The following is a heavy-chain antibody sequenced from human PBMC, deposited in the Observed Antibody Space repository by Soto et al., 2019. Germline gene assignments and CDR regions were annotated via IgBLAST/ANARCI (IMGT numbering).Heavy chain of an antibody. Sequence: EVPLVESGGGLVQPGGSLRLSCAASGFTFSSYWMHWVRQAPGKGLVWVSRINSDGSSTSYADSVKGRFTISRDNAKNPLYLQMNSLRAGDTAVYYCARVGRGDYGGGVFDYWGQGTLVTVSS. J-gene: IGHJ4*02. CDR2: INSDGSST. V-gene: IGHV3-74*01. CDR1: GFTFSSYW. D-gene: IGHD4-17*01. CDR3: ARVGRGDYGGGVFDY.